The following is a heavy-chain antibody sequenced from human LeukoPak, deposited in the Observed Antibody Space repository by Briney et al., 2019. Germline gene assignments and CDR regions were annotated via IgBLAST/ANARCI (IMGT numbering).Heavy chain of an antibody. CDR2: ISGSGGST. V-gene: IGHV3-23*01. CDR3: ASRGTEGRSGKFDY. CDR1: GFTFSSYA. D-gene: IGHD3-16*01. J-gene: IGHJ4*02. Sequence: GGSLRLSCAASGFTFSSYAMSWVRQAPGKGLEWVSAISGSGGSTYYADSVKGRFTISRDNSKNTLYLQMNCLRAEDTAVYYCASRGTEGRSGKFDYWGQGTLVTVSS.